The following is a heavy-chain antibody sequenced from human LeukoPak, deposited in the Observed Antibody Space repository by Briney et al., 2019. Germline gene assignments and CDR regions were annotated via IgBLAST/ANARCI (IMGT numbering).Heavy chain of an antibody. D-gene: IGHD4-17*01. J-gene: IGHJ4*02. Sequence: SETLSLTCTVSGGSISSYYWSWIRQPPGKGLEWIGYIYYSGSTNYNPSLKSRVTISVDTSKNQFSLKLSSVTAADTAVYYCARSYGDYEDYWGQGTLVTVPS. CDR3: ARSYGDYEDY. CDR1: GGSISSYY. V-gene: IGHV4-59*01. CDR2: IYYSGST.